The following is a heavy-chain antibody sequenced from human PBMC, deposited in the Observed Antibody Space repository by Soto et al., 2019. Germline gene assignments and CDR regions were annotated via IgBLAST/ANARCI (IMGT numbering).Heavy chain of an antibody. CDR1: GGSISSSSYY. V-gene: IGHV4-39*01. CDR2: IYYSGST. D-gene: IGHD3-22*01. J-gene: IGHJ5*02. Sequence: SETLSLTCTVSGGSISSSSYYWGWIRQPPGKGLEWIGSIYYSGSTYYNQSLKSRVTISVDTSKNQFFMKLSSVTAADTAVYYCARALYYYDSSGYYGSWGQGTLVT. CDR3: ARALYYYDSSGYYGS.